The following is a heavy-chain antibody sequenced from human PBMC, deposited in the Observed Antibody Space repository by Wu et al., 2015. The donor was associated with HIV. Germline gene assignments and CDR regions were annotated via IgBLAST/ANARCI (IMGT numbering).Heavy chain of an antibody. CDR2: IIAILGTA. CDR3: ARRVGYCGGDCYYDY. J-gene: IGHJ4*02. V-gene: IGHV1-69*13. D-gene: IGHD2-21*02. Sequence: QVQLVQSGAEVKMPGSSVKVSCKASGDTLNNYGITWVRQAPGQGLEWMGTIIAILGTANYAQKFQDRITITADESTSTAYMELSSLRSDDTAVYYCARRVGYCGGDCYYDYWGQGTLVTVSS. CDR1: GDTLNNYG.